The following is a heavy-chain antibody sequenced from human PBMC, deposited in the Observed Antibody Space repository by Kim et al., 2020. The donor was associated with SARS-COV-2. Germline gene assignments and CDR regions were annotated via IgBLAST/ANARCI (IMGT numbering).Heavy chain of an antibody. CDR2: TYYRSNWIY. Sequence: SQTLSLTCAISGDSVSSNSAAWSWIRQTPSRGLEWLGRTYYRSNWIYDYAVSVKSRITINPDTSKNQFSLQLNSATPEHTAVYYCTRVGRTAYGMDVWGQGTTVTVSS. J-gene: IGHJ6*02. V-gene: IGHV6-1*01. CDR3: TRVGRTAYGMDV. D-gene: IGHD4-17*01. CDR1: GDSVSSNSAA.